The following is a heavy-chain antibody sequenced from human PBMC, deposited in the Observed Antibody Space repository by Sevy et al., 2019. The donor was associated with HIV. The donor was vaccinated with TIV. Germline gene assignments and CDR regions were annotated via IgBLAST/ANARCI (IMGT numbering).Heavy chain of an antibody. V-gene: IGHV4-59*01. J-gene: IGHJ4*02. CDR3: ARGGPNQQQLDYFDY. CDR1: GGSISTYY. D-gene: IGHD1-1*01. Sequence: SETLSLTCTVSGGSISTYYWNWIRQPPGKGLEWIGYIYYSGNTNYNPSLTSRVSMSVDTSKNHFSLKLSSVTAADTAMYYCARGGPNQQQLDYFDYWGQGTLVTDSS. CDR2: IYYSGNT.